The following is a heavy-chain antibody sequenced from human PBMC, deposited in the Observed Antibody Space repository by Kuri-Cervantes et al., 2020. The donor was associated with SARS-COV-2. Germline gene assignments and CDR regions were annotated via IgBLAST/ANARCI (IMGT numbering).Heavy chain of an antibody. D-gene: IGHD2-15*01. CDR1: GYTFTGYY. Sequence: ASVKVSCKASGYTFTGYYMHWVRQAPGQGLEWMGWINPNSGGTNYAQKFQGWVTMTRDTSISTVYMELSRLRSDDTAVYYCARVGPLVVISETSTLGDFWGQGTRVTVSS. CDR3: ARVGPLVVISETSTLGDF. V-gene: IGHV1-2*04. CDR2: INPNSGGT. J-gene: IGHJ4*02.